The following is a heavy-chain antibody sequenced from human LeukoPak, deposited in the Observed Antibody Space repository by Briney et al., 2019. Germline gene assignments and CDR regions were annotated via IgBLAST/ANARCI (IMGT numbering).Heavy chain of an antibody. V-gene: IGHV5-51*01. J-gene: IGHJ4*02. D-gene: IGHD3-22*01. CDR3: ARLDSSGYYSPIDY. CDR1: GYSFTSYW. CDR2: IYPGDSDT. Sequence: GESLKIACKGSGYSFTSYWIGWVRPLPGKGLEWMGIIYPGDSDTRYSPSFQGQVTISADKSISTAYLQWSSLKASDTAMYYCARLDSSGYYSPIDYWGQGTLVTVSS.